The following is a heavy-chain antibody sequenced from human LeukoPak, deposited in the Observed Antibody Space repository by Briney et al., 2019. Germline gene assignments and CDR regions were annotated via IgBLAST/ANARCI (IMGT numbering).Heavy chain of an antibody. CDR1: GFTFSSYA. J-gene: IGHJ4*02. Sequence: GGSLRLSCAASGFTFSSYAMHWVRQAPGKGLEYVSAISSNGGSTYYANSVKGRFTISRDNSKNTLYLQMGSLRAEDTAVYYCASSFLVAEDYWGQGTLVTVSS. V-gene: IGHV3-64*01. D-gene: IGHD6-19*01. CDR3: ASSFLVAEDY. CDR2: ISSNGGST.